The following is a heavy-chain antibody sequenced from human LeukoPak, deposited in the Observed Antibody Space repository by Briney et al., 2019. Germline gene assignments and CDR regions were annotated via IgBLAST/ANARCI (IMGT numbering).Heavy chain of an antibody. CDR1: GYTFTSYD. J-gene: IGHJ4*02. Sequence: ASVKVSCKASGYTFTSYDINWVRQATGQGLEWMGWMNPNSGNTGYAQKFQGRVTMTRNTSISTAYMELSSLRSEDTAVYYCARVPDYSNPDDYWGQGTLVTASS. V-gene: IGHV1-8*01. CDR3: ARVPDYSNPDDY. D-gene: IGHD4-11*01. CDR2: MNPNSGNT.